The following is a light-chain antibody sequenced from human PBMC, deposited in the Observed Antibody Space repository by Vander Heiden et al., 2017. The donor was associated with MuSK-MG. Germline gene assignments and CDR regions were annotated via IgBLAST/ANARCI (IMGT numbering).Light chain of an antibody. J-gene: IGKJ5*01. CDR1: QSVSSY. Sequence: EIVLTQSPATLSLSPGERATLSCRASQSVSSYLAWYQQKPGQAPRLLIYDASNRAPGIPDRFSGSGSGTDFTLTMSSLEPEDFAVYYFEQSTNGITFGPGTKVEIK. CDR3: EQSTNGIT. V-gene: IGKV3-11*01. CDR2: DAS.